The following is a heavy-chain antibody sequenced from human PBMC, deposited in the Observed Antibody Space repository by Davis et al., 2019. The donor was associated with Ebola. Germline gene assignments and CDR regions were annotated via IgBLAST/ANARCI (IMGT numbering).Heavy chain of an antibody. CDR3: AKDLFDSSGYFSGNAFDI. J-gene: IGHJ3*02. D-gene: IGHD3-22*01. CDR1: GFTFSSYG. Sequence: GESLKISCAASGFTFSSYGMHWVRQAPGKGLEWVAVISYDGSNKYYADSVKGRFTISRDNSKNTLYLQMNSLRAEDTAVYYCAKDLFDSSGYFSGNAFDIWGQGTMVTVSS. CDR2: ISYDGSNK. V-gene: IGHV3-30*18.